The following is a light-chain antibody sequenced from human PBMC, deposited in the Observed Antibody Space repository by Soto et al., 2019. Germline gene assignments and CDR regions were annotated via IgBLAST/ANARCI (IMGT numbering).Light chain of an antibody. V-gene: IGKV1-5*01. J-gene: IGKJ1*01. CDR2: DVS. CDR1: QSVSNW. CDR3: QQYDSYSWP. Sequence: DIQMTQSPSTLSASVGERVTITCRASQSVSNWLAWYQQKPGKAPKLLIYDVSSLESGVPSRFSGSGSGTEFILTISSLQPDDFATYYCQQYDSYSWPFEQGTKVEMK.